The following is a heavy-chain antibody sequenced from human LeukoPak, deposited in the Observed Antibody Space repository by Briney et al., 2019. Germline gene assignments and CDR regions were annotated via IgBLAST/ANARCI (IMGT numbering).Heavy chain of an antibody. Sequence: GGSLRLSCAASGFTFSSYGMHRVRQAPGKGLEWVAVIWYDGSNKYYADSVQGRFTISRDNSKNTLYLQMNSLRAEDTAVYYCARDSYGFDYWGQGTLVTVSS. CDR2: IWYDGSNK. CDR3: ARDSYGFDY. D-gene: IGHD4-17*01. J-gene: IGHJ4*02. CDR1: GFTFSSYG. V-gene: IGHV3-33*01.